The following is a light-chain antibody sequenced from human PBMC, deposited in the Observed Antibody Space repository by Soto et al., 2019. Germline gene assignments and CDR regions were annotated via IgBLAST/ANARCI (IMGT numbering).Light chain of an antibody. Sequence: VMTQGPATLSLSPGDGATLSCRASQTVNNNVAWYQLKDGQVPRLLIYGASTRATDIPARFSGSGSGTELTLTISRLQSEDFAEYHCQKYNNWPQTFGQGTKVDIK. V-gene: IGKV3-15*01. CDR1: QTVNNN. CDR3: QKYNNWPQT. J-gene: IGKJ1*01. CDR2: GAS.